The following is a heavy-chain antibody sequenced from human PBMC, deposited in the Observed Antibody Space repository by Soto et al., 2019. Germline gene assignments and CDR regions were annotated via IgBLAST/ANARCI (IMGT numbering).Heavy chain of an antibody. D-gene: IGHD2-8*01. J-gene: IGHJ4*02. CDR1: GGSISSGGYY. CDR3: ARGAPMYGYGTNGVSDFDY. V-gene: IGHV4-31*03. CDR2: IYYSGST. Sequence: SETLSLTCTVSGGSISSGGYYWSWIRQHPGKGLEWIGYIYYSGSTYYNPSLKSRVTISVDTSKNQFSLKLSSVTAADTAVYYCARGAPMYGYGTNGVSDFDYWGRGTLVTVSS.